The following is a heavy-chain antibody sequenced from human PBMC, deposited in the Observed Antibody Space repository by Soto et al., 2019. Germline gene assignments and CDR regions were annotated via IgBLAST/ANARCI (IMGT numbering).Heavy chain of an antibody. CDR1: GGSISSGGYY. D-gene: IGHD3-22*01. CDR3: ARAYYYDSSGYYFRSSYYYGMDV. Sequence: QVQLQESGPGLVKPSQTLSLTCTVSGGSISSGGYYWSWIRQHPGKGLELIGYIYYSGSTYYNAYLKSRVTISVDTSKNQFSLKLSSVTAADTAVYYCARAYYYDSSGYYFRSSYYYGMDVWGQGTTVTVSS. J-gene: IGHJ6*02. CDR2: IYYSGST. V-gene: IGHV4-31*03.